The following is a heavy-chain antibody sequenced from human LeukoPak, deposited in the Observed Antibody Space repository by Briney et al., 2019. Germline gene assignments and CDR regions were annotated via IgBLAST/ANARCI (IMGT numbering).Heavy chain of an antibody. J-gene: IGHJ6*03. CDR2: IYYSGST. D-gene: IGHD4-11*01. CDR1: GGSISSYY. V-gene: IGHV4-59*12. CDR3: ARDRFTVTTDYYYYYYMDV. Sequence: SETLSLTCTVSGGSISSYYWSWIRQPPGKGLEWIGYIYYSGSTNYNPSLKSRVTMSVDTSKNQFSLKLSSVTAADTAVYYCARDRFTVTTDYYYYYYMDVWGKGTTVTVSS.